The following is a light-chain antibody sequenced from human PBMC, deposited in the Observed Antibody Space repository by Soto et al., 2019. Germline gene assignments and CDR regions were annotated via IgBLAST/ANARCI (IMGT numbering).Light chain of an antibody. CDR1: RDIRKY. CDR3: QQYIDVPRT. Sequence: TQSPSSLSASVGDRVTISCQTSRDIRKYLNWYQQKPGKPPQLLIFEASNLETGVPSRFSGRGSGTNLTLTISSLQPEDFATYYCQQYIDVPRTFGQGTKVEIK. CDR2: EAS. J-gene: IGKJ1*01. V-gene: IGKV1-33*01.